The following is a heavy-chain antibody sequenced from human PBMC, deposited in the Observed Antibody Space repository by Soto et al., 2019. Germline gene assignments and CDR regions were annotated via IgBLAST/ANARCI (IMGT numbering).Heavy chain of an antibody. D-gene: IGHD3-10*01. CDR1: GYTFTSYA. CDR3: ASLSSWYYYGSGSYRDMDV. CDR2: INAGNGNT. V-gene: IGHV1-3*01. J-gene: IGHJ6*03. Sequence: ASVKVSCKASGYTFTSYAMHWVRQAPGQRLEWMGWINAGNGNTKYSQKFQGRVTITTDTSASTAYMELSSLRSEDTAVYYCASLSSWYYYGSGSYRDMDVWGKGTTVTVSS.